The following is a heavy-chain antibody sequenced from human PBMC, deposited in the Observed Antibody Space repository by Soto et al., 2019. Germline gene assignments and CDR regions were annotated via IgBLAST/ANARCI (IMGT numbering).Heavy chain of an antibody. Sequence: GGSLRLSCAASGFTFSSYSMNWVRQAPGKGLEWVSSISGSGNYTHYADFLRGRFTISRDNAKTSLYLQMNSLRAEDTAVYYCAREGINNYNEYYFDSWGQGTVDTVSS. CDR1: GFTFSSYS. CDR3: AREGINNYNEYYFDS. D-gene: IGHD4-4*01. CDR2: ISGSGNYT. V-gene: IGHV3-21*01. J-gene: IGHJ4*02.